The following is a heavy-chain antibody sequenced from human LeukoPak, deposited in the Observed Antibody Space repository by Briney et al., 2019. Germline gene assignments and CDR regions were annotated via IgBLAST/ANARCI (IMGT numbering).Heavy chain of an antibody. CDR2: IRSKANSYAT. CDR3: YYYDSSGGPGSRDY. V-gene: IGHV3-73*01. J-gene: IGHJ4*02. Sequence: PGGSLRLSCAASGFTFSGSAMHWVRQASGKGLEWVGRIRSKANSYATAYAASVKGRFTISRDDSKNTAYLQMNSLKTEDTAVYYCYYYDSSGGPGSRDYWGQGTLVTVSS. D-gene: IGHD3-22*01. CDR1: GFTFSGSA.